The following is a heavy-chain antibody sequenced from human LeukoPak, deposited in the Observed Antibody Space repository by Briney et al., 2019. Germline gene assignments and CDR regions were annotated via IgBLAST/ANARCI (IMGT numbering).Heavy chain of an antibody. CDR2: IYYSGST. CDR3: ARYSSGWYGFDY. J-gene: IGHJ4*02. V-gene: IGHV4-59*01. Sequence: SETLSLTCTVPGGSISSYYWSWIRQPPGKGLEWIGYIYYSGSTNYNPSLKSRVSISVDTSKKQFSLRLSSVTAADTAVYYCARYSSGWYGFDYWGQGTLVTVSS. D-gene: IGHD6-19*01. CDR1: GGSISSYY.